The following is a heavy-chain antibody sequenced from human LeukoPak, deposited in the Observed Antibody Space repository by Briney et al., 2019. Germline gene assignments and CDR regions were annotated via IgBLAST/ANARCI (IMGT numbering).Heavy chain of an antibody. CDR3: ARDADSYGYINAFDI. Sequence: PGGSLRLSCAASGFTFSNYWMHWVRQAPGKGLVWVSRINSDGSSTSYADSVKGRFTISRDNAKNTLYLQMNSLRAEDTAVYYCARDADSYGYINAFDIWGQGTMVTVSS. CDR1: GFTFSNYW. D-gene: IGHD5-18*01. J-gene: IGHJ3*02. CDR2: INSDGSST. V-gene: IGHV3-74*01.